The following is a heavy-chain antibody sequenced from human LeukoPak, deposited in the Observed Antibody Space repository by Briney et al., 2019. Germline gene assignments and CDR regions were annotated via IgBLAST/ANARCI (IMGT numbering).Heavy chain of an antibody. D-gene: IGHD1-26*01. CDR3: ARLYRVGATTGDAFDI. V-gene: IGHV4-59*01. CDR1: GGSIIGYY. Sequence: SETLSLTCTVSGGSIIGYYWSWIRQPPGKGLEWIGYISYSGNTNYNPSLKSRVTLSVDTPKNQFSLKVSSVTAADTAVYYCARLYRVGATTGDAFDIWGQGTMVTVSS. J-gene: IGHJ3*02. CDR2: ISYSGNT.